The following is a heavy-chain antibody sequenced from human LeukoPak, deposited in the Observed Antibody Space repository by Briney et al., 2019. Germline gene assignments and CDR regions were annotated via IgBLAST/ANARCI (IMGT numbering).Heavy chain of an antibody. CDR2: IIPILGIA. Sequence: VTSVKVSCKSSGGTFSSYAISWVRQAPGQGLEWMGRIIPILGIANYAQKFQGRVTITADKSTSTAYMELSRLRSEDTAVYYCARAREHDYRSRNFYGMDVWGQGTTVTVSS. CDR1: GGTFSSYA. D-gene: IGHD5-12*01. V-gene: IGHV1-69*04. CDR3: ARAREHDYRSRNFYGMDV. J-gene: IGHJ6*02.